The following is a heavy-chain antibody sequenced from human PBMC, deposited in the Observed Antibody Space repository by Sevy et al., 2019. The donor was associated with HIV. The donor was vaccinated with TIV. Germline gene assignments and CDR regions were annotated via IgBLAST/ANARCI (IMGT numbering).Heavy chain of an antibody. CDR2: IYYSGLT. CDR3: ARSYSVYSNALAFDY. CDR1: GGSISSGDYN. Sequence: SETLSLTCTVSGGSISSGDYNWNWIRQPPGKGLEWIGYIYYSGLTYYNPSLKSRITLSVDTSENQFSLTLSSVTAADTAVYYCARSYSVYSNALAFDYWGQRTLVTVSS. V-gene: IGHV4-30-4*01. J-gene: IGHJ4*02. D-gene: IGHD4-4*01.